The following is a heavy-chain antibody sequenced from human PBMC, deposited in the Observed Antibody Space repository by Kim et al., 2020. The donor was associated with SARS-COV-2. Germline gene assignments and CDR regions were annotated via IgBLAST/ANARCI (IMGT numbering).Heavy chain of an antibody. CDR2: INAGNGNT. CDR3: ARGDYYGSWSYYKESKNYYYYGMDV. D-gene: IGHD3-10*01. CDR1: GYTFTSYA. V-gene: IGHV1-3*01. J-gene: IGHJ6*02. Sequence: ASVKVSCKASGYTFTSYAMHWVRQAPGQRLEWMGWINAGNGNTKYSQKFQGRVTITRDTSASTAYMELSSLRSEDTAVYYCARGDYYGSWSYYKESKNYYYYGMDVWGQGTTVTVSS.